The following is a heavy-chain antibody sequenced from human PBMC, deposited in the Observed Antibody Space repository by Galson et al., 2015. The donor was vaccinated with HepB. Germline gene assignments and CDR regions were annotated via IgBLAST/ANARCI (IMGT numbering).Heavy chain of an antibody. CDR3: AKRRHGLFDY. CDR1: GFTFSSYA. Sequence: SLRLSCAASGFTFSSYAMHWVRQAPGKGLEWVAVISYDGSNKYYADSVKGRFTISRDNSKNTLYLQMNSLRAEDTALYYCAKRRHGLFDYWGQGTLVTVSS. CDR2: ISYDGSNK. V-gene: IGHV3-30-3*02. J-gene: IGHJ4*02.